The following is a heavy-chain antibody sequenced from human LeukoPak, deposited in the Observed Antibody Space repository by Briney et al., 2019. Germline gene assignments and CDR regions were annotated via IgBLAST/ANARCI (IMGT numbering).Heavy chain of an antibody. CDR1: GYSFTRYF. CDR3: AREAGATDY. D-gene: IGHD1-26*01. V-gene: IGHV1-46*01. J-gene: IGHJ4*02. CDR2: IIPSDGST. Sequence: ASVKVSCKASGYSFTRYFIHWVRQAPGQGLEWMGIIIPSDGSTSYAQKFQGRVTMTRDTSTSTVYMELSSLRSEDTAVYYCAREAGATDYWGQGTLVTVSS.